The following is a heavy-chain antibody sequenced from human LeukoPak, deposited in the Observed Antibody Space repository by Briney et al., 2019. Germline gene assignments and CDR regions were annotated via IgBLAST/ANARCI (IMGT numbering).Heavy chain of an antibody. CDR2: ISGGGDNT. CDR1: GFPFSRFA. CDR3: ARDHTVTSGYFDH. V-gene: IGHV3-23*01. Sequence: GGSLRLSCAASGFPFSRFALSWVRQTPGRRLEWVAGISGGGDNTYYADSMRGRFTISRDNSKNTLYLLMKSLGDEDTAVYHCARDHTVTSGYFDHWGQGMLVTVSS. J-gene: IGHJ4*02. D-gene: IGHD4-17*01.